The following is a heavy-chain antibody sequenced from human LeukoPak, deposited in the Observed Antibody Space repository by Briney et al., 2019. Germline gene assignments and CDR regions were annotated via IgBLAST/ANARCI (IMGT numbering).Heavy chain of an antibody. CDR3: ARVGYIDEGIDY. D-gene: IGHD5-24*01. CDR1: GFTVSSNY. V-gene: IGHV3-53*01. CDR2: IYSGGST. Sequence: PGGSLRLSCAASGFTVSSNYMSWVRQAPGKGLEWVSVIYSGGSTYYADSVRGRFTISRDNSKNTLYLQMNSLGAEDTAVYYCARVGYIDEGIDYWGQGTLVTVSS. J-gene: IGHJ4*02.